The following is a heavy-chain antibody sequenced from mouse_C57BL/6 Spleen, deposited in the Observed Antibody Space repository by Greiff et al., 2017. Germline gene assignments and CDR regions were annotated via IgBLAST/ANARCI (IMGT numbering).Heavy chain of an antibody. V-gene: IGHV1-72*01. J-gene: IGHJ4*01. Sequence: QVQLKQPGAELVKPGASVKLSCKASGYTFTSYWMHWVKQRPGRGLEWIGRIDPNSGGTKYNEKFKSKATLTVDKPSSTAYMQLSSLTSEDSAVYYCARDYYYGSSPHYYAMDYWGQGTSVTVSS. CDR1: GYTFTSYW. CDR3: ARDYYYGSSPHYYAMDY. D-gene: IGHD1-1*01. CDR2: IDPNSGGT.